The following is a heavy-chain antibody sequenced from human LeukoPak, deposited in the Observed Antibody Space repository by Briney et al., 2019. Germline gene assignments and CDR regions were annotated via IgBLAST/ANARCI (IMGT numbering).Heavy chain of an antibody. CDR2: ISSSGGST. D-gene: IGHD6-13*01. J-gene: IGHJ6*02. CDR3: AKDIAAAGYYYGMDV. Sequence: GGSLRLSCAASGFTFSSYAMSWVRKAPGKGLEWVSAISSSGGSTYYADSVKGRFTISRDNSKNTLYLQMNSLRAEDTALYYCAKDIAAAGYYYGMDVWGQGTTVTVSS. CDR1: GFTFSSYA. V-gene: IGHV3-23*01.